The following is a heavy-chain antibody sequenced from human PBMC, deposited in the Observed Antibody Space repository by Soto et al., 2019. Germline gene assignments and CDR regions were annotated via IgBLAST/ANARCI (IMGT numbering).Heavy chain of an antibody. V-gene: IGHV4-59*01. CDR2: IYYSGST. Sequence: SETLSLTCTVSGGSLSSYYWSWIRQPPGKGLEWIGYIYYSGSTNYNPSLKSRVTISVDTSKNQFSLKLSSVTAADTAVYYCARDRSLGSSWYGMDYYMDVWGQGTTVTVSS. CDR3: ARDRSLGSSWYGMDYYMDV. CDR1: GGSLSSYY. J-gene: IGHJ6*03. D-gene: IGHD6-13*01.